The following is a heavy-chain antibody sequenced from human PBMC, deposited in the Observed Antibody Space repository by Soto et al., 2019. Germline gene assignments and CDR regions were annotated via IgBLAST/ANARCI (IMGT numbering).Heavy chain of an antibody. CDR2: IYYSGST. CDR3: ARTDYGDYSDWFDP. CDR1: GGSISSYY. Sequence: SETLSLTCTVSGGSISSYYWSWIRQPPGKGLEWIGYIYYSGSTNYNPSLKSRVTISVDTSKNQFSLKLSSVTAADTAVYYCARTDYGDYSDWFDPWGQGTLVTVSS. J-gene: IGHJ5*02. D-gene: IGHD4-17*01. V-gene: IGHV4-59*01.